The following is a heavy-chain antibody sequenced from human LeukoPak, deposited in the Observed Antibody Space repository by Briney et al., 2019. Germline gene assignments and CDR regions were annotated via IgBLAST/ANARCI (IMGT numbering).Heavy chain of an antibody. J-gene: IGHJ5*02. CDR1: GGSLSSSYYY. CDR2: IYYSGST. Sequence: SETLSLTCTVSGGSLSSSYYYWGWLRQPPGKGLEWIGSIYYSGSTNYNPSLKSRVTISVDTSKNQFSLKLSSVTAADTAVYYCARLITGTHQGGWFDPWGQGTLVTVSS. CDR3: ARLITGTHQGGWFDP. D-gene: IGHD1-7*01. V-gene: IGHV4-39*01.